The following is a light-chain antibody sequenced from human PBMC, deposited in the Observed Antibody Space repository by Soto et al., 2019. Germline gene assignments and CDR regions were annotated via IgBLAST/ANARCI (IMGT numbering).Light chain of an antibody. Sequence: EIVLTPSPGTLSLSPGERATLSCRASQSVSSSYLAWYQQKPGQAPRLLIYGASSRATGIPDRFSGSGSGTDFTLTISRLEPEDFAVYYCHHYGSSPLTFGQGTRLEIK. CDR3: HHYGSSPLT. V-gene: IGKV3-20*01. CDR1: QSVSSSY. J-gene: IGKJ5*01. CDR2: GAS.